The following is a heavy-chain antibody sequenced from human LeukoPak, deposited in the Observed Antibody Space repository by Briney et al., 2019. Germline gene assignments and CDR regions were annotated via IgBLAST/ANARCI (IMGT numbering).Heavy chain of an antibody. V-gene: IGHV4-39*07. D-gene: IGHD6-13*01. CDR2: IYYSGST. Sequence: PSETLSLTCTVSGGSISSSSYYWGWLRQPPGRGLEWLGSIYYSGSTYYNPSLKSRVTISVDTSKNQFSLKLSSVTAADTAVYYCARDRLREPSSSWAHDFDYWGQGTLVTVSS. J-gene: IGHJ4*02. CDR3: ARDRLREPSSSWAHDFDY. CDR1: GGSISSSSYY.